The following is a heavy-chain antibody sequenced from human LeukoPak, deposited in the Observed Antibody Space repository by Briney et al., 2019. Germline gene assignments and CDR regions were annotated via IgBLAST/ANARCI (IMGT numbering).Heavy chain of an antibody. CDR3: ARGEAGGDYTDYDAFDI. V-gene: IGHV4-4*02. J-gene: IGHJ3*02. D-gene: IGHD2-21*02. CDR2: IYHSGST. CDR1: GGSISSSNW. Sequence: SETLSLTCAVSGGSISSSNWWSWVRQPPGKGLEWIGEIYHSGSTNYNPSLKSRVTISVDKSKNQFSLKLSSVTAADTAVYYCARGEAGGDYTDYDAFDIWGQGTMVTVSS.